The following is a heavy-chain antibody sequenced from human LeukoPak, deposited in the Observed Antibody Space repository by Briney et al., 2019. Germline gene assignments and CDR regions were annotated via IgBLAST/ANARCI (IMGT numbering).Heavy chain of an antibody. Sequence: GGSLRLSCAASGFTFSGSSMHWVRQASGKGLEWVGRIRSNANSYATVYAASVKGRFTISRDDSKNTAYLQMNSLKTEDTAAYYCSAYCNNTSCHGEGGQGTLVTVSS. J-gene: IGHJ4*02. CDR1: GFTFSGSS. CDR3: SAYCNNTSCHGE. CDR2: IRSNANSYAT. V-gene: IGHV3-73*01. D-gene: IGHD2-2*01.